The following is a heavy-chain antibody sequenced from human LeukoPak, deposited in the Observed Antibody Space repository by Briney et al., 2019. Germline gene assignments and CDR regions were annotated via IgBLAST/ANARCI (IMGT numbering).Heavy chain of an antibody. CDR3: ARAELDYSNYLIDY. CDR2: ISSSSSTI. J-gene: IGHJ4*02. V-gene: IGHV3-48*01. CDR1: GFTFSSYS. Sequence: PGGSLRLSCAASGFTFSSYSMNWVRQAPGKGLEWVSYISSSSSTIYYADSVKGRFTISRDNAKNSLYLQMNSLRAEDTAVYYCARAELDYSNYLIDYWGQGTLVTVSS. D-gene: IGHD4-11*01.